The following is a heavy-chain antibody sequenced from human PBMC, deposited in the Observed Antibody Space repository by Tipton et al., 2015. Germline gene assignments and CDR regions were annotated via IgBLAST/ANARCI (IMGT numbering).Heavy chain of an antibody. J-gene: IGHJ5*01. V-gene: IGHV4-59*05. D-gene: IGHD5-12*01. CDR3: ANLATVGNWFDS. CDR2: IYYSGRT. Sequence: TLSLTCSVSGGSFSTYFWSWIRQPPGKGLEWIASIYYSGRTHYNAALMSRVTISVDTSKNQFSLKVRSVIAADTAVYYCANLATVGNWFDSWGQGILVTVSS. CDR1: GGSFSTYF.